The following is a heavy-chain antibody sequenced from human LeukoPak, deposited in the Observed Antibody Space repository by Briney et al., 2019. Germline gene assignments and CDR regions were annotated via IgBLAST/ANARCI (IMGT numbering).Heavy chain of an antibody. CDR1: GYTFTSYY. CDR3: ARGVRSNDFWSGYSTGYFDY. D-gene: IGHD3-3*01. CDR2: INPSGGST. J-gene: IGHJ4*02. V-gene: IGHV1-46*01. Sequence: ASVKVSCKASGYTFTSYYMHWVRQAPGQGLEWMGIINPSGGSTSYAQKVQGRVTMTRDTSTSTVYMELSGLRSEDTAVYYCARGVRSNDFWSGYSTGYFDYWGQGTLVTVSS.